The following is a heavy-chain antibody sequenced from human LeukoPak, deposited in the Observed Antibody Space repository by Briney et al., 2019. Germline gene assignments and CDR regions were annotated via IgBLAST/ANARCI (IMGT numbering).Heavy chain of an antibody. D-gene: IGHD5-24*01. CDR2: IHNSGTT. Sequence: SETLSLTCSVSGGSVRSYSWSWIRQPPGKGLEWIGYIHNSGTTNYKPSLKSRVIISVETTKNQFSLKLSSVTAADTAVYYCAGHGGESLVATILHAFDIWGRGTMVTVSS. V-gene: IGHV4-59*08. J-gene: IGHJ3*02. CDR1: GGSVRSYS. CDR3: AGHGGESLVATILHAFDI.